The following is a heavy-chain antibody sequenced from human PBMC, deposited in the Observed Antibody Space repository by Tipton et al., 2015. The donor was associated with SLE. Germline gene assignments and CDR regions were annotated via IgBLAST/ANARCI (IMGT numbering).Heavy chain of an antibody. Sequence: QSGAEVKKPGASVKVSCKAAGHTFTSYGFSWVRQAPGQGLEWMGWISAPSGNTHYVQKLQGRVTMTTDTSTSTAYMELRSLRSDDTAVYYCARSEVGALGFFEYWGQGTLVTVSS. J-gene: IGHJ4*02. V-gene: IGHV1-18*04. CDR2: ISAPSGNT. CDR1: GHTFTSYG. D-gene: IGHD1-26*01. CDR3: ARSEVGALGFFEY.